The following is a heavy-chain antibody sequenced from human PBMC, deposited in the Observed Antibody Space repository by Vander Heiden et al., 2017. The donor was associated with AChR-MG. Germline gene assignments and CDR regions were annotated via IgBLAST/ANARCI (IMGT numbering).Heavy chain of an antibody. V-gene: IGHV4-34*01. D-gene: IGHD6-6*01. J-gene: IGHJ6*03. CDR1: GGSFSGYY. CDR2: INHSGST. Sequence: QVQLQPWGAGLLKPSETLSLTCAVYGGSFSGYYWSWIRQPPGKGLEWIGEINHSGSTNYNPSLKSRVTISVDTAKNQFSLKLSSVTAADTAVYYCARGRPIAARPNRQYYYYYYMDVWGKGTTVTVSS. CDR3: ARGRPIAARPNRQYYYYYYMDV.